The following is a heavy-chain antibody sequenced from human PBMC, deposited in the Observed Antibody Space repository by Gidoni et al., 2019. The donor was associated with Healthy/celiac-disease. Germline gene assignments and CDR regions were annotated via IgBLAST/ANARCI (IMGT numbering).Heavy chain of an antibody. CDR1: GGSFSGYY. J-gene: IGHJ6*03. D-gene: IGHD3-3*01. Sequence: QVQLQQWGAGLLKPSETLSLTCAVYGGSFSGYYWSWIRQPPGKGLEWMGEINHSGSTNYNPSLKSRVTISVDTSKNQFSLKLSSVTAADTAVYYCARAGVWSGNYYYYMDVWGKGTTVTVSS. V-gene: IGHV4-34*01. CDR3: ARAGVWSGNYYYYMDV. CDR2: INHSGST.